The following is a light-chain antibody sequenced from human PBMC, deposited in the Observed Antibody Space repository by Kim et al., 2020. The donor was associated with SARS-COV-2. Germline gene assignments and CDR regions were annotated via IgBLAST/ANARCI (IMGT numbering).Light chain of an antibody. CDR2: ELA. Sequence: QSVLTQPPSASGPPGQSVAISCTGTSSDVGGYNYVSWYQQHPGKAPKLMIYELAKRPSGVPDRFSCSKSGNTAALTVSGLQAADEADYYCSSYAGSNNVVFGGGTQLTVL. CDR3: SSYAGSNNVV. J-gene: IGLJ2*01. V-gene: IGLV2-8*01. CDR1: SSDVGGYNY.